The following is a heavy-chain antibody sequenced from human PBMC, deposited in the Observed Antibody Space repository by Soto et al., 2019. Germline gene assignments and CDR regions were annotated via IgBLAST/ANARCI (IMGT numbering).Heavy chain of an antibody. CDR1: GGSISSGGYY. CDR2: IYYSGST. J-gene: IGHJ4*02. D-gene: IGHD3-10*01. CDR3: ARDSRGDYYVSGSPFDY. Sequence: QVQLQESGPGLVKPSQTMSLTCTVSGGSISSGGYYWSWLRQHPGPGLEWIGYIYYSGSTYYNPSLKSLVTISVDTSKNQFSLNVSSVTAANTAVYYCARDSRGDYYVSGSPFDYWGQGTLVTVSS. V-gene: IGHV4-31*01.